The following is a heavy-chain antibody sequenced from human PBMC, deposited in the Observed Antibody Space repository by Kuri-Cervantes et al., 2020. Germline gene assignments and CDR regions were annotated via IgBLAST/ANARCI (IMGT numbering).Heavy chain of an antibody. D-gene: IGHD1-26*01. CDR3: ARNSEELVGADYYFDY. CDR2: IYYSGST. V-gene: IGHV4-59*12. Sequence: SETLSLTCPVPGGSISSYYWSWFRQPPGKGLEWIGHIYYSGSTSYNSSLKSRVTISVDTSKNQFSLKLSSVTAADTAVYYCARNSEELVGADYYFDYWGQGTLVTVSS. J-gene: IGHJ4*02. CDR1: GGSISSYY.